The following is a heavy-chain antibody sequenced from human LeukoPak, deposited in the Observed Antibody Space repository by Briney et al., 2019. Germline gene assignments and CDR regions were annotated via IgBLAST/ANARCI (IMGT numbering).Heavy chain of an antibody. Sequence: SETLSLTCTVSGVSISSFYWTWIRQPPGKGLEWIGSIYYSGTTNYNPSLKSRVTISVDTSNNQFSLNLRSVTAADTAVYYCARASLYCSSTSCYPDSAYDYWGQGTLATVSS. V-gene: IGHV4-59*01. CDR2: IYYSGTT. CDR1: GVSISSFY. J-gene: IGHJ4*02. D-gene: IGHD2-2*01. CDR3: ARASLYCSSTSCYPDSAYDY.